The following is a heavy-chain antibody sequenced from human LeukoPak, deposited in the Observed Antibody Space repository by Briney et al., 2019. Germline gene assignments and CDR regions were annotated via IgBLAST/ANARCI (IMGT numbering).Heavy chain of an antibody. CDR2: IIPIFGTA. CDR3: ARRSTSKVADYYYGMDV. J-gene: IGHJ6*02. Sequence: GASVKVSCKASGGTFSSYVISWVRQAPGQGLEWMGGIIPIFGTANYAQKFQGRVTITADESTSTAYMELSSLRSEDTAVYYCARRSTSKVADYYYGMDVWGQGTTVTDSS. V-gene: IGHV1-69*13. D-gene: IGHD2-15*01. CDR1: GGTFSSYV.